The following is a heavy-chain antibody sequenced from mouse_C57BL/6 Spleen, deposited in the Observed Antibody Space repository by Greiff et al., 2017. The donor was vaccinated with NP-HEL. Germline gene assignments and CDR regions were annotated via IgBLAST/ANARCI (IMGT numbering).Heavy chain of an antibody. Sequence: EVKLVESGGGLVQPGGSLKLSCAASGIDFSRYWMSWVRRAPGKGLEWIGEINPDSSTINYAPSLKDKFIISRDNAKNTLYLQMSKVRSEDTALYYCRIYYDYSQAMDYWGQGTSVTVSS. V-gene: IGHV4-1*01. CDR2: INPDSSTI. J-gene: IGHJ4*01. CDR3: RIYYDYSQAMDY. D-gene: IGHD2-4*01. CDR1: GIDFSRYW.